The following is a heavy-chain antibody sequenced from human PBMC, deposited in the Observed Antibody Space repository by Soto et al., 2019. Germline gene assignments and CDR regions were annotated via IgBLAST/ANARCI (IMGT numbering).Heavy chain of an antibody. CDR3: ARQGPTDGRWEFANYYGMDV. CDR1: GGSFSAYY. V-gene: IGHV4-34*12. Sequence: PSETLSLTCAVYGGSFSAYYWSWVRQPPGKGLEWIGEIIHSERTKYNPSLKSRVTISVDTSKNQFSLKLSSVTAADTAVYYCARQGPTDGRWEFANYYGMDVWGQGTPVTVSS. D-gene: IGHD1-26*01. CDR2: IIHSERT. J-gene: IGHJ6*01.